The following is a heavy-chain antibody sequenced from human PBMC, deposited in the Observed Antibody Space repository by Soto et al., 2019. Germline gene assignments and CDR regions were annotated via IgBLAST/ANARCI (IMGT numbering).Heavy chain of an antibody. D-gene: IGHD2-15*01. CDR1: GGSISSSNW. Sequence: SETLSLTCAVSGGSISSSNWWSWVRQPPGKGLEWIVEIYHSGSTNYNPSLKSRVTISVDKSKNQFSLKLSSVTAANTAVYYCARDVAPRKYNWFDPWGQGTLVTVSS. CDR3: ARDVAPRKYNWFDP. V-gene: IGHV4-4*02. J-gene: IGHJ5*02. CDR2: IYHSGST.